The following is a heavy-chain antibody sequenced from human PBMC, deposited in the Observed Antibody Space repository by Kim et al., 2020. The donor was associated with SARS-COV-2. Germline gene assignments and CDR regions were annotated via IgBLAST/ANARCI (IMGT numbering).Heavy chain of an antibody. V-gene: IGHV4-4*08. D-gene: IGHD2-15*01. CDR2: IYSSGNT. Sequence: SETLSLTCKVSGGSISNYYWSWIRQSPGKGLEWIGYIYSSGNTNYNPSLERRVTTTVDTSRNQFSLSLTSVTAADTAVYFCARSFCSGGSCYYNRPFDCWGVGILVTVSP. CDR1: GGSISNYY. J-gene: IGHJ4*02. CDR3: ARSFCSGGSCYYNRPFDC.